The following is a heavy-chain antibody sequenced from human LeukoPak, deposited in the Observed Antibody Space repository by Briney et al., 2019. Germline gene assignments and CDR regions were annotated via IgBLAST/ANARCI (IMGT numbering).Heavy chain of an antibody. V-gene: IGHV1-2*02. CDR2: INPNSSGT. CDR3: ARASGYMVYPDY. J-gene: IGHJ4*02. D-gene: IGHD2-8*01. Sequence: GASVKVSCKASGYTFTGYYMHWVRQAPGQGLEWMGWINPNSSGTNYAQKFQGRVTMTRDTSISTAYMELSRLRSDDTAVYYCARASGYMVYPDYWGQGTLVTVSS. CDR1: GYTFTGYY.